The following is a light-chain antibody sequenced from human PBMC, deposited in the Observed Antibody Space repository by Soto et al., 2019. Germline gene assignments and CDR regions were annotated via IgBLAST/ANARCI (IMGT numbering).Light chain of an antibody. CDR3: QTWGSGIRVV. CDR1: SGHSSYA. Sequence: QPVLTQSPSASASLGASVKLTCTLSSGHSSYAIAWRQQQPEKGPRYLMKLNSDGSLSKGDGIPDRFSGSSSGAERYLPISVRQSEDEADYYCQTWGSGIRVVFGGGTKLTVL. J-gene: IGLJ2*01. CDR2: LNSDGSL. V-gene: IGLV4-69*01.